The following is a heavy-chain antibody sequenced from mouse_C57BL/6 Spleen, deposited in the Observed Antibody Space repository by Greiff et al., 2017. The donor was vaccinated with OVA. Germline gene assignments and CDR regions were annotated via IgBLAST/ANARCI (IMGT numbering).Heavy chain of an antibody. Sequence: QVQLQQSGAELVRPGTSVKVSCKASGYAFTNYLIEWVQQRPGQGLEWIGVINPGRGGTNSNEKFTGKATLTADKSSSTAYMQLSSLTSEDSAVYICARTLDTRDAMDYWGQGTSVTVSS. CDR2: INPGRGGT. V-gene: IGHV1-54*01. CDR3: ARTLDTRDAMDY. D-gene: IGHD3-3*01. J-gene: IGHJ4*01. CDR1: GYAFTNYL.